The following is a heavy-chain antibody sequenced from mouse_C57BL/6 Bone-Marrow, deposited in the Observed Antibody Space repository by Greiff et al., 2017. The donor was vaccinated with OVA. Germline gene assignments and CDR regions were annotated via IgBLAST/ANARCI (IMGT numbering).Heavy chain of an antibody. J-gene: IGHJ1*03. CDR2: IDPNSGGT. V-gene: IGHV1-72*01. D-gene: IGHD2-3*01. Sequence: QVQLQQPGAELVKPGASVKLSCKASGYTFTSYWMHWVKQRPGRGLEWIGRIDPNSGGTKYNEKFKSKATLTVDQPSSTAYMQLSSLTSEDSAVYYCASYDGYYNWYFDVWGTGTTVTVSS. CDR3: ASYDGYYNWYFDV. CDR1: GYTFTSYW.